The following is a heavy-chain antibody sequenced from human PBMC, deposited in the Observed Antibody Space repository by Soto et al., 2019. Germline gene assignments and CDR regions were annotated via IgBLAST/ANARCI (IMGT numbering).Heavy chain of an antibody. J-gene: IGHJ6*03. CDR3: AREVPGTDYYYMDV. CDR2: IDHGGSA. D-gene: IGHD3-10*01. CDR1: GGSLNGFQ. Sequence: QVHLQQWGAGLVRPSETLFLTCAVYGGSLNGFQWSWIRQAPGKRLEWIGQIDHGGSANYNPSLKSRVILSVDSSKSQLSLTVTSVIAADSAVYYCAREVPGTDYYYMDVWGKGTTVTVSS. V-gene: IGHV4-34*01.